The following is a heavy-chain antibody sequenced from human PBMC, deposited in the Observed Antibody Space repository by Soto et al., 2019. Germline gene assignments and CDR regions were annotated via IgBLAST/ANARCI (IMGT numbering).Heavy chain of an antibody. Sequence: EVQLVESGGGLVNPGGSLRLSCAASGFTFSSYTMNWVRQAPGKGLEWVSFISSGSDYIYYADSVKGRFTISRDDATNSLVLQMSSLRAEDTAVYYCTREHVVSKFRRGQRGSFDYWSQGTLVTVSS. CDR2: ISSGSDYI. V-gene: IGHV3-21*02. D-gene: IGHD3-10*01. CDR3: TREHVVSKFRRGQRGSFDY. CDR1: GFTFSSYT. J-gene: IGHJ4*02.